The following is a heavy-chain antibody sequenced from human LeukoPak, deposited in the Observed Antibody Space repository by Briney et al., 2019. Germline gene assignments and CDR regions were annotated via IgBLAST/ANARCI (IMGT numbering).Heavy chain of an antibody. CDR2: IYYSGST. Sequence: PSETLSLTCAVYGGSFSGYYWSWIRQPPGKGLEWIGYIYYSGSTYYNPSLKSRVTISVDTSKNQFSLKLSSVTAADTAVYYCAREHYSFDSSGYSNHFDYWGQGTLVTVSS. CDR1: GGSFSGYY. V-gene: IGHV4-34*09. J-gene: IGHJ4*02. CDR3: AREHYSFDSSGYSNHFDY. D-gene: IGHD3-22*01.